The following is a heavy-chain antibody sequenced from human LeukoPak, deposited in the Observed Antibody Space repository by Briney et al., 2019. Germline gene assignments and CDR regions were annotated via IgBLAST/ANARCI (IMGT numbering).Heavy chain of an antibody. J-gene: IGHJ2*01. CDR1: GFTFDDYA. D-gene: IGHD3-22*01. CDR3: AKGGYYHWYFDL. CDR2: ISWNSGSI. V-gene: IGHV3-9*01. Sequence: PGRSLRLSCAASGFTFDDYAMHWVRQAPGKGLEWVSGISWNSGSIGYADSVKGRFTISRDNAKNSLYLQVNSLRAEDTALYYCAKGGYYHWYFDLWGRGTLVTVSS.